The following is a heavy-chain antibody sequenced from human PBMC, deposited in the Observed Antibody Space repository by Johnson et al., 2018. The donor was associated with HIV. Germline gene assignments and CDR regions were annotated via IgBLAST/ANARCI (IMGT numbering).Heavy chain of an antibody. V-gene: IGHV3-66*02. CDR2: IYSGGGT. J-gene: IGHJ3*02. Sequence: VQLVESGGGVVRPGGSLRLSCAASGFTFDDSGMSWVRQAPGKGLEWVSVIYSGGGTYYEDSVKGRFTISRDNSKNTLYLQMNSLRPQDTAVYYCARTRQGAFDIWGQGTMVTVSS. CDR1: GFTFDDSG. CDR3: ARTRQGAFDI.